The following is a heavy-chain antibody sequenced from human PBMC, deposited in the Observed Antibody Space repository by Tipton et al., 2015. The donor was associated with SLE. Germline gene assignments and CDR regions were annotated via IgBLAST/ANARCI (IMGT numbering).Heavy chain of an antibody. D-gene: IGHD6-19*01. V-gene: IGHV3-23*01. J-gene: IGHJ4*02. CDR3: AKSSVTRNGWEGDYFDY. CDR1: GFTFSSYA. Sequence: SLRLSCAASGFTFSSYAMSWVRQAPGKGLEWVSAISGSGGSTYYADSVKGRFTISRDNSKNTLYLQMNSLRAEDTAVYYCAKSSVTRNGWEGDYFDYWGQGTLVTVSS. CDR2: ISGSGGST.